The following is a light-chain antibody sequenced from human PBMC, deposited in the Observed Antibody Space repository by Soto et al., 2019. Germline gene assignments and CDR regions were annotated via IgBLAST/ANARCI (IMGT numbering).Light chain of an antibody. J-gene: IGLJ1*01. CDR2: DVS. V-gene: IGLV2-14*01. Sequence: HSLLTEPASVSVSPGQSITISCTGTSSDVGGYNYVSWYQQHPGKAPKLMLYDVSNLPSGVSNRFSGSKSANTASLTISGLQAEDEADYYCSSHTSSSTSYVFGTGTKVTVL. CDR1: SSDVGGYNY. CDR3: SSHTSSSTSYV.